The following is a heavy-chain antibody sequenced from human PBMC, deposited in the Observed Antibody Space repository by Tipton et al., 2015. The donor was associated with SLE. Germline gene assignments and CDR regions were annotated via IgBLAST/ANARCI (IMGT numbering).Heavy chain of an antibody. J-gene: IGHJ5*02. CDR2: ISGSGGST. CDR3: TRDGEDYPHNWFDT. V-gene: IGHV3-23*01. Sequence: SLRLSCAASGFTFSSYAMSWVRQAPGKGLEWVSAISGSGGSTYYADSVKGRFTISRDNSKNTLYLQMNSLRAEDTAVYYCTRDGEDYPHNWFDTWGQGTLVTVSS. D-gene: IGHD4-17*01. CDR1: GFTFSSYA.